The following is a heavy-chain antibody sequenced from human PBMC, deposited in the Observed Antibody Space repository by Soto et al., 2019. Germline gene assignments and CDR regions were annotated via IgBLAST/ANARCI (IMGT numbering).Heavy chain of an antibody. J-gene: IGHJ4*02. CDR1: GYTFTGYY. CDR3: ATYTVTRYYFDY. Sequence: SVKVSCKASGYTFTGYYMHWVRQAPGQGLEWMGRIIPILGIANYAQKFQGRVTITADKSTSTAYMELSSLRSEDTAVYYCATYTVTRYYFDYWGQGTLVTVSS. V-gene: IGHV1-69*02. D-gene: IGHD4-4*01. CDR2: IIPILGIA.